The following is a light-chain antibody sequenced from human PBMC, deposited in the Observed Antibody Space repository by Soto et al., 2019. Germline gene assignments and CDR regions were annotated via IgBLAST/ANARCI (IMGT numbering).Light chain of an antibody. CDR1: QNIGVW. CDR2: KTS. Sequence: DIQMTQSPSTLSASVGDRVTIACRASQNIGVWLAWYQQKPGKVPSLLIYKTSTFEDGVPSRFSGTGSGTDFTLTIYYLQPDDVATYYCQQWSLYSWTFGQGTKVEI. CDR3: QQWSLYSWT. V-gene: IGKV1-5*03. J-gene: IGKJ1*01.